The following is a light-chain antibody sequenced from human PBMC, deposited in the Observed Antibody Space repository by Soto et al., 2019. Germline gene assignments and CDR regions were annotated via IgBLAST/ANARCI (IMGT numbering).Light chain of an antibody. Sequence: AIQLTQSPSSLSASIGDRVTITCRASQGISSSLAWYQQEPGKAPKLLIYDVSSLEGGVPSRFSGSGSGTDFTLTISRLQPDDSATYYCQQYASYWTFGQGTKVDI. CDR2: DVS. V-gene: IGKV1-13*02. J-gene: IGKJ1*01. CDR3: QQYASYWT. CDR1: QGISSS.